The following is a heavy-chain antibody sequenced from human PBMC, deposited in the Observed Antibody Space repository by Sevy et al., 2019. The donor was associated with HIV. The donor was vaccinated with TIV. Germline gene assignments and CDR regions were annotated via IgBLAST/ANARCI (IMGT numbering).Heavy chain of an antibody. D-gene: IGHD3-9*01. Sequence: GGSLRLSCAASGFTFSRSGMHWVRQAPGKGLEWLTFIRFDGSAKYYADSVKGRFTISRDNCKNTLYFQMNSLRPEDTAVYYCMKTPLGRVSGTGYWGQGTLVTVSS. V-gene: IGHV3-30*02. J-gene: IGHJ4*02. CDR3: MKTPLGRVSGTGY. CDR2: IRFDGSAK. CDR1: GFTFSRSG.